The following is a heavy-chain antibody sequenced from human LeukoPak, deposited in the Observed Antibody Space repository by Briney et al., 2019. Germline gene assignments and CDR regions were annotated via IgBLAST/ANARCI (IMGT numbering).Heavy chain of an antibody. CDR1: GHTFTSYG. CDR3: ARENNLRLDP. CDR2: ISAYNGNT. D-gene: IGHD1/OR15-1a*01. Sequence: GASVKVSCKASGHTFTSYGISWVRHAPGQGLEWMGWISAYNGNTNYAQKLQGRVTMTTDTSTSTAYMELRSLRSDDTALYYCARENNLRLDPWGQGTLVTVSS. J-gene: IGHJ5*02. V-gene: IGHV1-18*01.